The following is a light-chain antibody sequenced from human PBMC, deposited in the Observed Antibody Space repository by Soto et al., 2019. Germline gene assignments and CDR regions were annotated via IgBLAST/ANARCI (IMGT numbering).Light chain of an antibody. V-gene: IGKV3-20*01. CDR3: QQYGSSPLYT. CDR1: QSVSSSY. J-gene: IGKJ2*01. CDR2: GAC. Sequence: EIVLTQSPGTLSLSPGERATLSCRASQSVSSSYLAWYQQKPGQAPRLLIFGACSRATDIPDRFSGSGSGTDFTLTISRLEPKDFAVYYCQQYGSSPLYTFGQGTKLEIK.